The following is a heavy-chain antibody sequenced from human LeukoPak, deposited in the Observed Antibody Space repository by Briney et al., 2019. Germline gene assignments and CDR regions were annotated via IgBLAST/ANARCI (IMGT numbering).Heavy chain of an antibody. CDR1: GFTVSSNY. Sequence: GGSLRLSCAASGFTVSSNYMSWVRQAPGKGLEWVSVIYGGGSTYYADSVKGRFTISRDNSKNTLYLQMNSLRVEDTAVYYCARGPGFSSSKLPYYFDYWGQGTLVTVSS. CDR3: ARGPGFSSSKLPYYFDY. J-gene: IGHJ4*02. D-gene: IGHD6-13*01. V-gene: IGHV3-53*01. CDR2: IYGGGST.